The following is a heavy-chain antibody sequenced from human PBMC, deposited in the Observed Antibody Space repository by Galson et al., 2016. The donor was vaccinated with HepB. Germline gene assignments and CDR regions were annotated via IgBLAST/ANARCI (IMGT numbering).Heavy chain of an antibody. CDR3: ARAGGDRQQLVLSYFDS. CDR1: GGTFNSYA. V-gene: IGHV1-69*10. Sequence: SVKVSCKASGGTFNSYALNWVRQAPGQGLEWMGLIIPIIGIGNHAQKFQGRVTITADKSTSTAYMELSNVTSEATAIYYCARAGGDRQQLVLSYFDSWSQGTLVTVSS. CDR2: IIPIIGIG. D-gene: IGHD6-13*01. J-gene: IGHJ4*02.